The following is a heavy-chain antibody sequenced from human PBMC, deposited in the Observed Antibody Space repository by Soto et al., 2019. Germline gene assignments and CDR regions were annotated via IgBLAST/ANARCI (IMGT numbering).Heavy chain of an antibody. CDR2: IRSKANSYAT. D-gene: IGHD6-13*01. Sequence: GGSLRLSCAASGFTFSGSAMHWVRQASGKGLEWVGRIRSKANSYATAYAASVKGRFTISRDDSKNTAYLQMNSLKTEDTAVYYCTRATDSSSWFDYWGQGTLVTVS. J-gene: IGHJ4*02. V-gene: IGHV3-73*01. CDR3: TRATDSSSWFDY. CDR1: GFTFSGSA.